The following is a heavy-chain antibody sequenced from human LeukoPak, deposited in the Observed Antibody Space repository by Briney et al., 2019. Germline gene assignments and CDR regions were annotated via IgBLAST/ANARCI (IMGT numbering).Heavy chain of an antibody. J-gene: IGHJ4*02. CDR2: ISSSSSYI. D-gene: IGHD6-6*01. CDR3: ARDWGSSRLNFDY. V-gene: IGHV3-21*01. CDR1: GLTFSSYS. Sequence: GGSLRLSCAASGLTFSSYSMNWVRQAPGKGLEWVSSISSSSSYIYYADSVKGRFTISRDNAKNSLYLQMNSLRAEDTAVYYCARDWGSSRLNFDYWGQGTLVTVSS.